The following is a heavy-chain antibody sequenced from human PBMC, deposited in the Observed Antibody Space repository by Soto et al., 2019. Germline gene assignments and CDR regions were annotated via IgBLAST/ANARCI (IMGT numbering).Heavy chain of an antibody. Sequence: QVQLVQSGAEVKKPGASVKVSCKASGYTFTSYGISWVRQAPGQGLEWMEWISAYNGNTNYAQKRQGNVTMTTDTSTRTAYMELSSLRSADTAVYYCARDGSHLPGHDYWVQGTRVTVSS. D-gene: IGHD3-10*01. CDR1: GYTFTSYG. CDR2: ISAYNGNT. J-gene: IGHJ4*02. CDR3: ARDGSHLPGHDY. V-gene: IGHV1-18*01.